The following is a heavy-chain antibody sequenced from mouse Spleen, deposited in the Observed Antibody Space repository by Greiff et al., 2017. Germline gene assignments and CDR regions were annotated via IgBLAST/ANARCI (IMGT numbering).Heavy chain of an antibody. J-gene: IGHJ1*01. D-gene: IGHD1-1*01. V-gene: IGHV5-17*01. CDR2: ISSGSSTI. Sequence: EVQLVESGGGLVKPGGSLKLSCAASGFTFSDYGMHWVRQAPEKGLEWVAYISSGSSTIFYADTVKGRFTISRDNAKNTLFLQMTSLRSEDTAMYYCARRLRSDFDVWGAGTTVTVSS. CDR3: ARRLRSDFDV. CDR1: GFTFSDYG.